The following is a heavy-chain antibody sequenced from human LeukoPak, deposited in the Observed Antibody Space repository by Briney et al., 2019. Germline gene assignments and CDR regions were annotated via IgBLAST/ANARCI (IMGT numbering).Heavy chain of an antibody. J-gene: IGHJ4*02. CDR1: GFTFSSYG. V-gene: IGHV3-30*03. CDR2: ISYDGSNK. Sequence: PGGSLRLSCAASGFTFSSYGMHWVRQAPGKGLEWVAVISYDGSNKYYADSVKGRFTISRDNAKNSLYLQMNSLRAEDTAVYYCARDRGQGPTLTDYWGQGTLVTVSS. D-gene: IGHD3-10*01. CDR3: ARDRGQGPTLTDY.